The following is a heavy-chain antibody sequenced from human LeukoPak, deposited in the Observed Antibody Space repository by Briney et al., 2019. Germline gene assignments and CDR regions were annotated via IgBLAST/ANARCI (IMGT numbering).Heavy chain of an antibody. V-gene: IGHV3-21*01. Sequence: GGSLRLSCAASGFTFSSSAMTWVRQAPGQGLEWVSSISGSGTNTYYADSVKGRFTISRDNAKNSLYLQMNSLRAEDTAVYYCARDRDYYDSSGSFDYWGQGTLATVSS. D-gene: IGHD3-22*01. CDR3: ARDRDYYDSSGSFDY. J-gene: IGHJ4*02. CDR1: GFTFSSSA. CDR2: ISGSGTNT.